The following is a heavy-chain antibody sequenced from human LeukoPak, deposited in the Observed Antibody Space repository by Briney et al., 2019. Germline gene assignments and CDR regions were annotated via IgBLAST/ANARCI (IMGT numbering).Heavy chain of an antibody. Sequence: SQTLSLTCTVSGGSISSGGYYWSWIRQHPGKGLEWIGYIYYSGSTYYNPSLKSRVTISVDTSRNQFSLKLSSVTAADTAVYYCARHTWGLGRSYYFDYWGQGTLVTVSS. CDR2: IYYSGST. CDR1: GGSISSGGYY. D-gene: IGHD3-16*01. V-gene: IGHV4-31*03. J-gene: IGHJ4*02. CDR3: ARHTWGLGRSYYFDY.